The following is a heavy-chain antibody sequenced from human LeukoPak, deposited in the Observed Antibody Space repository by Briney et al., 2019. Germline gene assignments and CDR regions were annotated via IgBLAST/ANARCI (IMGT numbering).Heavy chain of an antibody. Sequence: GGSLRLSCAASGFIFSSYWMGWVRQAPGKGLEWVASVDQDGSEKKYVDSVRGRFTISRDNAKKSLYLQMNSLRAEDTAVYYCARDGNYDYVWGSYRPLYFDSWGQGTLVTVSS. D-gene: IGHD3-16*02. CDR2: VDQDGSEK. CDR3: ARDGNYDYVWGSYRPLYFDS. V-gene: IGHV3-7*01. CDR1: GFIFSSYW. J-gene: IGHJ4*02.